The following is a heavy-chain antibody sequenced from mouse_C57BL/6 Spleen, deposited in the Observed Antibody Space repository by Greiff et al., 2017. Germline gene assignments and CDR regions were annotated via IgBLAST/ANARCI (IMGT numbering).Heavy chain of an antibody. D-gene: IGHD1-1*01. Sequence: VQLQQSGAELVKPGASVKLSCKASGYTFTSYWMHWVKQRPGQGLEWIGMIHPNSGSTNYNEKFKSKATLTVDKSSSTAYMQLSSLTSEDSAVYYCARDGSRSFDYWGQGTTLTVSS. CDR2: IHPNSGST. CDR3: ARDGSRSFDY. V-gene: IGHV1-64*01. CDR1: GYTFTSYW. J-gene: IGHJ2*01.